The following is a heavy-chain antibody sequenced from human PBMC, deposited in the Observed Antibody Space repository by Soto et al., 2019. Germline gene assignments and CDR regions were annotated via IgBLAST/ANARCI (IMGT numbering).Heavy chain of an antibody. V-gene: IGHV3-23*01. D-gene: IGHD4-4*01. Sequence: EVQLLESGGGLVQPGGSLRLSCAASGFTFSNYAMSWVRQAPGKGLELVSAISGSGDYTFYADSVKGRFTISRDNSKNKVYLHMNSLRAEDTAVYYCANFLAGTPVTVPGADDAFDIWGHGTMVTVSS. J-gene: IGHJ3*02. CDR1: GFTFSNYA. CDR2: ISGSGDYT. CDR3: ANFLAGTPVTVPGADDAFDI.